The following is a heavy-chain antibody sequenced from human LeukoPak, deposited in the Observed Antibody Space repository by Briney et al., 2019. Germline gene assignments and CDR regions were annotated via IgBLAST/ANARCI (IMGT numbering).Heavy chain of an antibody. D-gene: IGHD6-19*01. CDR3: ARSSGYSSGRLDY. Sequence: PSQTLSLTCAVSGGSISSGGYSWSLIRQPPWKGLEWIGYIYHSGSTYYNPSLKSRVTISVDRSKNQFSLKLSSVTAADTAVYYCARSSGYSSGRLDYWGQGTLVTVSS. CDR2: IYHSGST. CDR1: GGSISSGGYS. J-gene: IGHJ4*02. V-gene: IGHV4-30-2*01.